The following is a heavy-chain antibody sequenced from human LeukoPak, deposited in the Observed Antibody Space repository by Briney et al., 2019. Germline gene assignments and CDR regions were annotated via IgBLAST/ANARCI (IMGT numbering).Heavy chain of an antibody. CDR2: IIPILGIA. CDR1: GGTFSSYA. V-gene: IGHV1-69*04. CDR3: ARDPDCSSTSCYARNNWFDP. D-gene: IGHD2-2*01. Sequence: GASVKVSCKASGGTFSSYAISWVQQAPGQGLEWMGRIIPILGIANYAQKFQGRVTITADKSTSTAYMELSSLRSEDTAVYYCARDPDCSSTSCYARNNWFDPWGQGTLVTVSS. J-gene: IGHJ5*02.